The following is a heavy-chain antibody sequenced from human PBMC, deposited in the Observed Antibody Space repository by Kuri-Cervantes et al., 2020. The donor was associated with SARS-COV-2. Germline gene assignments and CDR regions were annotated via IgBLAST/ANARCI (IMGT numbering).Heavy chain of an antibody. V-gene: IGHV4-39*01. J-gene: IGHJ5*02. CDR2: IYDSGST. CDR3: ARQMMSSITIFGVVITRKRFDP. CDR1: GGSISSSSYD. Sequence: SETLSPTCTVPGGSISSSSYDWGWIRQPPGKGLEWIGSIYDSGSTYYNPCLKSRVTISVDTSKNQFSLKLSSVTAADTAVYYCARQMMSSITIFGVVITRKRFDPWGQGTLVTVSS. D-gene: IGHD3-3*01.